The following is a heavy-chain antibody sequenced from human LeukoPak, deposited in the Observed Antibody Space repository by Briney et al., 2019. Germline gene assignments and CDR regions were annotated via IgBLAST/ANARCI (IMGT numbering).Heavy chain of an antibody. Sequence: PSETLSLTCTVSGDPIRTTTYYWGWTRRPPGKGLEWIGNIFYSGSIYYNLSLKSRVTISVDTSKNQFSLGLRSVTAADTAVYYCARDKTAGGRFDPWGQGTLVTVSS. CDR2: IFYSGSI. J-gene: IGHJ5*02. D-gene: IGHD2-21*02. CDR1: GDPIRTTTYY. V-gene: IGHV4-39*07. CDR3: ARDKTAGGRFDP.